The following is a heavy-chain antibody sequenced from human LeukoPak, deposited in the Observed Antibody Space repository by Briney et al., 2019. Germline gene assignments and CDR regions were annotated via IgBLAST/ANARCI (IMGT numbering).Heavy chain of an antibody. Sequence: AAVKVSCKASGGTFSSYAIRWVRQAPGQGLEWMGGFIPIFGAANYAQKFQGRVTITADESTSTAYIELSSLGSEDTAVDYCAREGAHIQAIDYWGQGTLVTVSS. D-gene: IGHD5-18*01. V-gene: IGHV1-69*13. CDR2: FIPIFGAA. J-gene: IGHJ4*02. CDR3: AREGAHIQAIDY. CDR1: GGTFSSYA.